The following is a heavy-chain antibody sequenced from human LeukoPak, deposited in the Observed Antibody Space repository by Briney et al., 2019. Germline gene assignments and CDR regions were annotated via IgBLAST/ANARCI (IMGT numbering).Heavy chain of an antibody. V-gene: IGHV1-8*01. CDR3: ARGEGGDIVVVPAAGWGMDV. CDR2: MNPNSGNT. Sequence: ASVKVSCKASGYTFTSYDINWVRQATGQGLEWMGWMNPNSGNTGYAQKVQGRVTMTRNTSISTAYIELSSLRSEDTAVYYCARGEGGDIVVVPAAGWGMDVWGQGTTVTVSS. D-gene: IGHD2-2*01. CDR1: GYTFTSYD. J-gene: IGHJ6*02.